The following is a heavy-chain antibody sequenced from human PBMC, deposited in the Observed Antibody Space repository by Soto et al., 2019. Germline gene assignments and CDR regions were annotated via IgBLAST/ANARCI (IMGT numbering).Heavy chain of an antibody. V-gene: IGHV4-59*12. CDR1: GGSISSYY. J-gene: IGHJ5*02. Sequence: SETLSLTCTVSGGSISSYYWSWIRQPPGKGLEWIGYIYYSGSTNYNPSLKSRVTISVDTSKNQFSLKLSSVTAADTAVYYCARDPRYYDSSGYYYNWFDPWGQGTLVTVSS. CDR2: IYYSGST. CDR3: ARDPRYYDSSGYYYNWFDP. D-gene: IGHD3-22*01.